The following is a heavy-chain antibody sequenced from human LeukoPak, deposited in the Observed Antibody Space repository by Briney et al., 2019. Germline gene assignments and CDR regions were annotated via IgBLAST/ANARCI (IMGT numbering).Heavy chain of an antibody. CDR3: ARGHGGITIFGKYDY. CDR1: GGSFSGYY. V-gene: IGHV4-34*01. CDR2: INHSGST. J-gene: IGHJ4*02. Sequence: SETLSLTCAVYGGSFSGYYWSWIRQPPGRGLEWIGEINHSGSTNHNPSLKSRVTISVDTSKNQFSLKLSSVTAADTAVYYCARGHGGITIFGKYDYWGQGTLVTVSS. D-gene: IGHD3-3*01.